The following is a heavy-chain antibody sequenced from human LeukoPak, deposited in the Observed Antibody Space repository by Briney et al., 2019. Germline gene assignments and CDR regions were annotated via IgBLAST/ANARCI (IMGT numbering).Heavy chain of an antibody. CDR3: ARTYGSGSYRTRWFDP. CDR2: IYHSGST. D-gene: IGHD3-10*01. CDR1: GGSISSGGYS. Sequence: SQTLSLTCAVSGGSISSGGYSWSWIRQPPGKGLEWIWYIYHSGSTYYNPSLKSRVTISVDRSKNQFSLKLSSVTAADTAVYYCARTYGSGSYRTRWFDPWGQGTLVTVSS. V-gene: IGHV4-30-2*01. J-gene: IGHJ5*02.